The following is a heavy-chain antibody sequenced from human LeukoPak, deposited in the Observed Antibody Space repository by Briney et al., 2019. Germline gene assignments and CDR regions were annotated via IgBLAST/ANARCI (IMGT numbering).Heavy chain of an antibody. D-gene: IGHD2-21*02. CDR3: AGEPYHGGDSTYYYYYYMDV. CDR2: INSDGSSP. CDR1: GFTFSNYW. V-gene: IGHV3-74*01. Sequence: GGSLRLSCAASGFTFSNYWMHWVRQAPGKGLVWVSRINSDGSSPNYADSVKGRFTISRDNAKNSLYLQMNSLRAEDTAVYYCAGEPYHGGDSTYYYYYYMDVWGKGTTVTISS. J-gene: IGHJ6*03.